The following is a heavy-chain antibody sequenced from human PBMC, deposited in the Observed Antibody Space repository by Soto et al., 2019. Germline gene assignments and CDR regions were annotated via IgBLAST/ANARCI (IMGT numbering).Heavy chain of an antibody. CDR1: GGSFSSYA. D-gene: IGHD3-3*01. CDR3: AANTYGVVSYYFYGMDV. Sequence: QVQLVQSGAEVRKPGSSLKVSCRASGGSFSSYAFGWVRQAPGQGLEWMGGIIPIFATTKYARKFEDRLTITADESTRTVYMELDSLRSEDTAVYYCAANTYGVVSYYFYGMDVWGQGTTVTVSS. CDR2: IIPIFATT. V-gene: IGHV1-69*01. J-gene: IGHJ6*02.